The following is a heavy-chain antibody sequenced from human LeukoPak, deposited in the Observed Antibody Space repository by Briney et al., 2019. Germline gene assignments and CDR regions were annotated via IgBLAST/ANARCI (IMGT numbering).Heavy chain of an antibody. V-gene: IGHV3-11*01. CDR2: ISSSGSTI. CDR3: AGALDYGDYSFYFDY. D-gene: IGHD4-17*01. Sequence: GGSLRLSCAASGFTFSDYYMSWIRQAPGKGLEWVSYISSSGSTIYYADSVKGRFTISRDNAKNSLYLQMNSLRAEDTAVYYCAGALDYGDYSFYFDYWGQETLVTVSS. CDR1: GFTFSDYY. J-gene: IGHJ4*02.